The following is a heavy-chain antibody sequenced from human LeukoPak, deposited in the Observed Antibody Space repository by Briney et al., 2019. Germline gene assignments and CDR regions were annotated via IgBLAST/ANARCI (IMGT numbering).Heavy chain of an antibody. CDR1: GFTFSSYS. Sequence: PGGSLTLSCAASGFTFSSYSLNWVRQAPGKGLEWVSSISSSSSYIYYADSVKGRFTTSRDNAKNSLYLQMNSLRAEDTAVYYCARHYDSNSYGPGYWGQGTLVTVSS. CDR3: ARHYDSNSYGPGY. CDR2: ISSSSSYI. J-gene: IGHJ4*02. D-gene: IGHD3-22*01. V-gene: IGHV3-21*01.